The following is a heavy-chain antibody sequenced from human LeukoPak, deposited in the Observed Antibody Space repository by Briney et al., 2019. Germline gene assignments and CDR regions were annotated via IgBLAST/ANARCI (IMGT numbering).Heavy chain of an antibody. CDR2: IYTSGFT. D-gene: IGHD4-17*01. CDR3: AREATV. V-gene: IGHV4-61*09. J-gene: IGHJ4*02. CDR1: GGSISSGGYS. Sequence: PSETLSLTCAVSGGSISSGGYSWSWIRQPAGKGLEWIGHIYTSGFTSYNPSLKSRVTISVDTSKNQFSLKLTSVTAADTAVYYCAREATVWGQGTLVTVSS.